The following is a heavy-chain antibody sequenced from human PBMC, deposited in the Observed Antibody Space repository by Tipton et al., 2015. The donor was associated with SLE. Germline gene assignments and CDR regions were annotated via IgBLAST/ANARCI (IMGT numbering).Heavy chain of an antibody. V-gene: IGHV3-23*03. CDR3: AKDSESGGGY. CDR1: GFTFSSYA. J-gene: IGHJ4*02. CDR2: IYSGGST. Sequence: SPRLSCAASGFTFSSYAMSWVRQAPGKGLEWVSVIYSGGSTYYADSVKGRFTISRDNSKNTLYLQMNSLRAEDTAVYYCAKDSESGGGYWGQGTLVTVSS. D-gene: IGHD5-12*01.